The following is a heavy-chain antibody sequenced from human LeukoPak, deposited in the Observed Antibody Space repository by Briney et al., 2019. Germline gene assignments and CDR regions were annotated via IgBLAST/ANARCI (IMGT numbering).Heavy chain of an antibody. D-gene: IGHD1-26*01. CDR1: GYTFTGYY. Sequence: ASVKVSCKASGYTFTGYYMHWVRQVPGQGLECMGWINPNTGGTNYPQKFQGRVTMTRDTAISTAYMELTSLRSDDTAVYYCARDLGATTGAPWYYFDNWGQGTLVTVPS. CDR3: ARDLGATTGAPWYYFDN. CDR2: INPNTGGT. J-gene: IGHJ4*01. V-gene: IGHV1-2*02.